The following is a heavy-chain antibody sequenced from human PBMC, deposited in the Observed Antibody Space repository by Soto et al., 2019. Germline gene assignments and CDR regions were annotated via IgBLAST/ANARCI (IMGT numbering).Heavy chain of an antibody. Sequence: WTWIRQPPGKGLEWIGYIYYSGITNYNPSLESRVTMSLDTSENQFSLRLTSVTAADTAMYYCARGIPSYSRTSLVYWGQGALVTVSS. J-gene: IGHJ4*02. CDR2: IYYSGIT. D-gene: IGHD1-26*01. CDR3: ARGIPSYSRTSLVY. V-gene: IGHV4-59*01.